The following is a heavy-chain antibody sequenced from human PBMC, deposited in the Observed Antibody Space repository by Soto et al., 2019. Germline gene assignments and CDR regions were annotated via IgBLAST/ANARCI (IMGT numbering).Heavy chain of an antibody. D-gene: IGHD6-13*01. J-gene: IGHJ6*02. CDR3: ARLGHSSSWLNYYYGMDV. V-gene: IGHV3-74*01. Sequence: PGGSLRLSCAASGFTFSSYWMHWVRQAPGKGLVWVSRINSDGSSTSHADSVKGRFTISRDNAKNTLYLQMNSLRAEDTAVYYCARLGHSSSWLNYYYGMDVWGQGTTVTVSS. CDR2: INSDGSST. CDR1: GFTFSSYW.